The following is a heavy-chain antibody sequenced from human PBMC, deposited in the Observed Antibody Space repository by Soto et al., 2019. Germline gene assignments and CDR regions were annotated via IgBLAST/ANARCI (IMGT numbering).Heavy chain of an antibody. J-gene: IGHJ6*02. CDR3: ARVSGWWLHKPARNYGMDV. CDR1: GGSFSGYY. V-gene: IGHV4-34*01. D-gene: IGHD5-12*01. Sequence: PSETLSLTCAVYGGSFSGYYWSWIRHPPGKGLEWIGEINHSGSTNYNPSLKSRVTISVDTSKNQFSLKLSSVTAADTAVYYCARVSGWWLHKPARNYGMDVWGQGTTVTSP. CDR2: INHSGST.